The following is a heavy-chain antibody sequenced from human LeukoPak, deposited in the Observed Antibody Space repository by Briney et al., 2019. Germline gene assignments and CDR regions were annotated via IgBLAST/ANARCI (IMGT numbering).Heavy chain of an antibody. V-gene: IGHV3-21*01. Sequence: GGSLRLSCSASGFTFSTYDMNWVRQAPGKGLEWVSSITSTSHYIYYADSVKGRFTIFRDNVKNSLYLQVNSLRAEDTAAYYCARGVLTGGTYFAYWGQGTLVTVSS. J-gene: IGHJ4*02. CDR1: GFTFSTYD. D-gene: IGHD2-8*02. CDR3: ARGVLTGGTYFAY. CDR2: ITSTSHYI.